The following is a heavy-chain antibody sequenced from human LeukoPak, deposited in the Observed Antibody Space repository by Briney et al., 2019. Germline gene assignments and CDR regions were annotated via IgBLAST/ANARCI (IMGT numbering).Heavy chain of an antibody. D-gene: IGHD2-15*01. Sequence: GESLKISCKGSGYSFISYWIGWVRQMPGKGLEWMGIIYPGDSDTRYSPSFQGQVTISADKSISTAYLQWSSLKASDTAMYYCARVYCSGGSCYLVFGAFDIRGQGTMVTVSS. J-gene: IGHJ3*02. CDR3: ARVYCSGGSCYLVFGAFDI. CDR2: IYPGDSDT. CDR1: GYSFISYW. V-gene: IGHV5-51*01.